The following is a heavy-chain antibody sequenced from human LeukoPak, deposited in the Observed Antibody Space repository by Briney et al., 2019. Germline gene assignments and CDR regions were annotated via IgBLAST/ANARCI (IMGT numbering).Heavy chain of an antibody. CDR3: ARDNARYFDWLLLIPPHVWFDP. Sequence: GASVKVSCKASGYTFTSYGISWVRQAPGQGLEWMGWISAYNGNTNYAQKLQGRVTMTTDTSTSTAYMELRSLRSDDTAVYYCARDNARYFDWLLLIPPHVWFDPWGQGTLVTVSS. CDR1: GYTFTSYG. J-gene: IGHJ5*02. V-gene: IGHV1-18*01. D-gene: IGHD3-9*01. CDR2: ISAYNGNT.